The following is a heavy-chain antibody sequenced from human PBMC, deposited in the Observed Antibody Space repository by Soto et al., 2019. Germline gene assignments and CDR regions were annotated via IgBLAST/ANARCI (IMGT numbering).Heavy chain of an antibody. CDR1: GSTFSSYT. CDR3: ARDGGIAVAGYYYYGMDV. CDR2: IIPILGVA. D-gene: IGHD6-19*01. V-gene: IGHV1-69*08. J-gene: IGHJ6*01. Sequence: QVQLVQSGAEVKKPGSLVKVSCKASGSTFSSYTISWVRQAPGQGLEWMGRIIPILGVANYAQKFQGRVTITADKSTSTAYMELSSLRSEDTAVYYCARDGGIAVAGYYYYGMDVW.